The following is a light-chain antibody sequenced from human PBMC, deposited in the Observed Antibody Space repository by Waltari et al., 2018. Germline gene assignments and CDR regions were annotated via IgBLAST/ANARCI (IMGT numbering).Light chain of an antibody. J-gene: IGKJ1*01. CDR2: WSS. Sequence: DIVMTQSPEFLAVALGERDSNNSKASQSILYNSNDNNYLAWYQHQPGKPPKLLIYWSSTRQSGVPYRFSCSGSGTDFTLTINSLQAEDVAVYYCQEYYSRLTFGRGTRVEIK. V-gene: IGKV4-1*01. CDR3: QEYYSRLT. CDR1: QSILYNSNDNNY.